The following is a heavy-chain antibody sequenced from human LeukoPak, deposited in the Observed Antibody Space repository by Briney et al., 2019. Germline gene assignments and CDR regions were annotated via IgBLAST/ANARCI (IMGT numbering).Heavy chain of an antibody. CDR3: ARGRRGYSYGPSFDY. CDR1: GGSFSGYY. J-gene: IGHJ4*02. CDR2: INHSGST. V-gene: IGHV4-34*01. D-gene: IGHD5-18*01. Sequence: PSETLSLTCAVYGGSFSGYYWSWIRQPPGKGLEWIGEINHSGSTNYNPSLKSRVTISVDTSKNQFSLKLSSVTAADTAVYYCARGRRGYSYGPSFDYWGQGTLVTVSS.